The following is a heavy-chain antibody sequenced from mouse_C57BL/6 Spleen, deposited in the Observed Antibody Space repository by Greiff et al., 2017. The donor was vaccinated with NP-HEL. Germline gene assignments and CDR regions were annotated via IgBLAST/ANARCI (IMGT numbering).Heavy chain of an antibody. CDR1: GYAFSSSW. D-gene: IGHD2-4*01. Sequence: QVQLKQSGPELVKPGASVKISCKASGYAFSSSWMNWVKQRPGKGLEWIGRIYPGDGDTNYNGKFKGKATLTADKSSSTAYMQLSSLTSEDSAVYFCARSPYYDYDWFAYWGQGTLVTVPA. V-gene: IGHV1-82*01. CDR3: ARSPYYDYDWFAY. J-gene: IGHJ3*01. CDR2: IYPGDGDT.